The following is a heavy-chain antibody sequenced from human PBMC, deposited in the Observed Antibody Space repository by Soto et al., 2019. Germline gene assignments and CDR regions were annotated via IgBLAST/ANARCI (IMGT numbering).Heavy chain of an antibody. D-gene: IGHD3-10*01. Sequence: SETLSLTCTVSGGSISSYYWSWIRQPPGKGLEWIGYIYYSGSTNCNPSLKSRVTISVDTSKNQFSLKLSSVTAADTAVYYCARSDRHGSGSYYYYYGMDVWGQGTTVTVSS. CDR1: GGSISSYY. V-gene: IGHV4-59*01. CDR2: IYYSGST. CDR3: ARSDRHGSGSYYYYYGMDV. J-gene: IGHJ6*02.